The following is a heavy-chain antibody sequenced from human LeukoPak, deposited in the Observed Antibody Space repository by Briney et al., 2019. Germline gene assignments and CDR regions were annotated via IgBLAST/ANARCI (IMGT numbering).Heavy chain of an antibody. Sequence: GRSLRLSCAASGFTFSSYAMHWVRQAPGKVLEWVAVISYDGSNKYYADSVNRRFTISRDNSKNTLYLQMNSLRAEDTAVYYCARDLKHIVVVPAAIGFDYWGQGTLVTVSS. CDR3: ARDLKHIVVVPAAIGFDY. CDR1: GFTFSSYA. CDR2: ISYDGSNK. J-gene: IGHJ4*02. D-gene: IGHD2-2*01. V-gene: IGHV3-30*04.